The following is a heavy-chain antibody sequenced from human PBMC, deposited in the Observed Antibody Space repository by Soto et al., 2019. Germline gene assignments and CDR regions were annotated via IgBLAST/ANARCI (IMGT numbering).Heavy chain of an antibody. CDR1: GGSISSYY. Sequence: PSETLSLTCTVSGGSISSYYWSWIRQPPGKGLEWIGYIYYSGSTNYNPSLKSRVTISVDTSKNQFSLKLSSVTAADTAVYYCARVLRYYDILTGPLPGYYYMDVWGKGTTVTVSS. CDR3: ARVLRYYDILTGPLPGYYYMDV. J-gene: IGHJ6*03. V-gene: IGHV4-59*08. CDR2: IYYSGST. D-gene: IGHD3-9*01.